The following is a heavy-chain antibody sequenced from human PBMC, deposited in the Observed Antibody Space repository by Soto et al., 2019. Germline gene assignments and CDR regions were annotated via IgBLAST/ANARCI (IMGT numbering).Heavy chain of an antibody. Sequence: ASVKVSCKASGYTFTGYYMHCVRQAPGQGLEWMGWINPNSGGTNYAQKFQGWVTMTRDTSISTAYMELSSLRSEDTAVYYCARGLPLAADYWGQGTLVTVSS. J-gene: IGHJ4*02. CDR2: INPNSGGT. CDR1: GYTFTGYY. CDR3: ARGLPLAADY. V-gene: IGHV1-2*04.